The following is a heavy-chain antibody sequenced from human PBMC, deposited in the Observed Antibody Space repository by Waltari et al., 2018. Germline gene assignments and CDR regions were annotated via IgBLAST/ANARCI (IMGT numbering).Heavy chain of an antibody. CDR3: ARQAGGYYYFDY. CDR1: GGSLNTYY. V-gene: IGHV4-4*07. CDR2: IYSSGTT. Sequence: QVQLQESGPGLVKPSETLSLSCTVSGGSLNTYYWNWIRQPAGKGLEWIGRIYSSGTTNYSPSLKSRVTMSVDTSKNQFSLNLSSVTAADTAVYYCARQAGGYYYFDYWGQGTLVTVPS. J-gene: IGHJ4*02. D-gene: IGHD3-22*01.